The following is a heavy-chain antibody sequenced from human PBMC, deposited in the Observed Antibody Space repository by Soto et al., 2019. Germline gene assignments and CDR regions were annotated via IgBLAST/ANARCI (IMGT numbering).Heavy chain of an antibody. CDR1: GGSISSYY. J-gene: IGHJ6*03. D-gene: IGHD2-2*01. CDR2: IYYSGST. Sequence: SETLSLTCTVSGGSISSYYWSWIRQPPGKGLEWIGYIYYSGSTNYNPSLKSRVTISVDTSKNQFSLKLSSVTAADTAVYYCARRGSSSSSCYGPLSYYYYYMDVWGKGTTVTVSS. CDR3: ARRGSSSSSCYGPLSYYYYYMDV. V-gene: IGHV4-59*08.